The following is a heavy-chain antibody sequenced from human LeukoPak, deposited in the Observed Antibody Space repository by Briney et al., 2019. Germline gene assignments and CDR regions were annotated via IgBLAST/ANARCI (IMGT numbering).Heavy chain of an antibody. Sequence: PSETLSLTCTASGGSISSYYWSWIRQPAGKGLEWIGRIYTSGSTNYNPSLKSRVTMSVDTSKNQFSLKLSSVTAEDTAVYYCARGPSPYDSSGHNWFDPWGQGALVTVSS. CDR2: IYTSGST. CDR1: GGSISSYY. CDR3: ARGPSPYDSSGHNWFDP. J-gene: IGHJ5*02. V-gene: IGHV4-4*07. D-gene: IGHD3-22*01.